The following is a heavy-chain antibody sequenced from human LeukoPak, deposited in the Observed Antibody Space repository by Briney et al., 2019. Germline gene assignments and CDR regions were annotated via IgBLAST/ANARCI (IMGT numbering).Heavy chain of an antibody. CDR2: IYYSGST. Sequence: SETLSLTCTVSGGSISSGGYYWSWLRQHPGKGLEWIVYIYYSGSTYYNPSLKSRVTISVYTSKNQFSLKLSSVTAADTAVYYCAAPGSTVTTWGAFDIWGQGTMVTVSS. J-gene: IGHJ3*02. CDR1: GGSISSGGYY. CDR3: AAPGSTVTTWGAFDI. V-gene: IGHV4-31*03. D-gene: IGHD4-17*01.